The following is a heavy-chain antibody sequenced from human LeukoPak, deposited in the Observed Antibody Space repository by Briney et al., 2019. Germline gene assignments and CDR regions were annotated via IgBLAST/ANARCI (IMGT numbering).Heavy chain of an antibody. CDR2: IIPIFGTI. V-gene: IGHV1-69*13. J-gene: IGHJ4*02. D-gene: IGHD3-10*01. Sequence: GASVKVSCKASGGTFSSYAISWVRQAPGQGLEWMGGIIPIFGTINYAQKFLGRVTITADESTSTAYMELSSLRSEDTAVYYCASQSFGELAYWGQGTLVTVSS. CDR1: GGTFSSYA. CDR3: ASQSFGELAY.